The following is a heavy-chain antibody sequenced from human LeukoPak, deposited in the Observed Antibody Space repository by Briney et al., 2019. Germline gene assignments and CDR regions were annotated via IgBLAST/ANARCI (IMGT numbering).Heavy chain of an antibody. CDR3: ARDSNYYDRDWFDP. Sequence: GGSLRLSCAASGFTFSSYGMHWVRPAPGKGLEWVAVIWYDGSNKYYADSVKGRFAISRDNSKNTLYLQMNSLRAEDTAVYYCARDSNYYDRDWFDPWGQGTLVTVSS. D-gene: IGHD3-22*01. CDR1: GFTFSSYG. V-gene: IGHV3-33*01. J-gene: IGHJ5*02. CDR2: IWYDGSNK.